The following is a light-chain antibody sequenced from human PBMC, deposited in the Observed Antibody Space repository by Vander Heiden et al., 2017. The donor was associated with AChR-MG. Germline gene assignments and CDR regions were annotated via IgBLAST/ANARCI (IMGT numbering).Light chain of an antibody. CDR1: YVGPLFC. Sequence: QSVLTQPPPVSGAPGQSVTIPFPYVGPLFCVTWYRQFQGTAPTLLIYGDTKRPSGVPDRFSGSKSGTSASLASTGLQAEDEAEYYCQTYDSGLSAWVFGGGTRLTVL. J-gene: IGLJ3*02. V-gene: IGLV1-40*01. CDR2: GDT. CDR3: QTYDSGLSAWV.